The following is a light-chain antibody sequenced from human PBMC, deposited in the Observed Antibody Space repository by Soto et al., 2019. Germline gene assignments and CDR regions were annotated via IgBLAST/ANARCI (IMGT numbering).Light chain of an antibody. Sequence: QPVLTQSPSASASLGASVKLTCTLSSGHSSYAIAWHQQQPEKGPRYLMKLNSDGSHSKGDGIPDRFSGSSSGAERYLTISSLQSEDEADYYCQTWGTGIRVFGGGTQVTVL. J-gene: IGLJ3*02. CDR2: LNSDGSH. CDR1: SGHSSYA. V-gene: IGLV4-69*01. CDR3: QTWGTGIRV.